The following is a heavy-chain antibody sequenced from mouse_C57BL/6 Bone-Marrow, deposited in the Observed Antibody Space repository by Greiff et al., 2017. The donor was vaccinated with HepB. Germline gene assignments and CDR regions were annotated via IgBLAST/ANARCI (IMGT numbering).Heavy chain of an antibody. J-gene: IGHJ4*01. CDR1: GYSITSGYY. CDR3: ARDRDSSGYVKGYAMDY. V-gene: IGHV3-6*01. CDR2: ISYDGSN. Sequence: EVQLVESGPGLVKPSQSLSLTCSVTGYSITSGYYWNWIRQFPGNKLEWMGYISYDGSNNYNPSLKNRISITRDTSKNQFFLKLNSVTTEDTATYYCARDRDSSGYVKGYAMDYWGQGTSVTVSS. D-gene: IGHD3-2*02.